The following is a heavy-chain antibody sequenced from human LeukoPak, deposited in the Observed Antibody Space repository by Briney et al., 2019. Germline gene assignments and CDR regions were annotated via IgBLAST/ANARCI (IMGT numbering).Heavy chain of an antibody. D-gene: IGHD6-13*01. V-gene: IGHV3-21*01. Sequence: GGSLRLSCAASGFTFSSYSMNWVRQAPGKGLEWVSSISSSSSYIYYADSVKGRFTISRDNAKNSLYLQMNSLRAEDTAVYYCASSSWSPYFDYWGQGTLVTVFS. J-gene: IGHJ4*02. CDR1: GFTFSSYS. CDR3: ASSSWSPYFDY. CDR2: ISSSSSYI.